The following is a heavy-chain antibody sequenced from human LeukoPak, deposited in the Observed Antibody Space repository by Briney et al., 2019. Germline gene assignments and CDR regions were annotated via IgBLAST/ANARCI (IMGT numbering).Heavy chain of an antibody. CDR2: ISASGGST. J-gene: IGHJ4*02. CDR1: GFTFSNYA. V-gene: IGHV3-23*01. CDR3: AKHEKNSKTWHIDY. Sequence: GGSLRLSCAASGFTFSNYAMSWVRQAPGKGLEYTSAISASGGSTNYADSVQGRFTISRDNSRNTVYLQMNSLRAEDTAIYYCAKHEKNSKTWHIDYWGQGTLVTVSA. D-gene: IGHD2/OR15-2a*01.